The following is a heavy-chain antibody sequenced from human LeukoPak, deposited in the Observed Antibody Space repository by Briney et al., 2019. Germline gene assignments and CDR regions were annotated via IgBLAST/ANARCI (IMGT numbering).Heavy chain of an antibody. D-gene: IGHD6-19*01. CDR3: ASIIAVAGPHFDY. Sequence: SETLSLTCAVYGGSFSGYYWSWIRQPPGKGLEWIGEINHSGSTNYNPSLKSRVTISVDTSKNQFSLKLSSVTAADTAVYYCASIIAVAGPHFDYWGQGTLSPSPQ. CDR2: INHSGST. CDR1: GGSFSGYY. J-gene: IGHJ4*02. V-gene: IGHV4-34*01.